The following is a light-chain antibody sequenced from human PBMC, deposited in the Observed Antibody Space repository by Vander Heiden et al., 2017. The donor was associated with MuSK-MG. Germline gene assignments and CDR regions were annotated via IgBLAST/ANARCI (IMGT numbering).Light chain of an antibody. V-gene: IGKV3-11*01. CDR2: DVS. Sequence: EIVLTQSPATLSLSPGERATISCRASQSVSSYLAWYQQKPGQAPRLLIYDVSNRATDIPARFSGSGSGTDFTLTISSLEPEDFAVYYCQQRSNWSPTFGGGTKVKIK. CDR1: QSVSSY. CDR3: QQRSNWSPT. J-gene: IGKJ4*01.